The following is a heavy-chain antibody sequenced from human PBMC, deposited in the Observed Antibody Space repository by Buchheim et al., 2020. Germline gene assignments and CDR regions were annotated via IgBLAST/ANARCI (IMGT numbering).Heavy chain of an antibody. CDR2: IYYSGST. Sequence: QVQLQESGPGLVKPSETLSLTCTVSGGSVSSGSYYWSWIRQPPGKGLEWIGYIYYSGSTNYNPSLKSRVTISVDTSKNQFSLKLSSVTAADTAVYYCARGFQSSGWYYFDYWGQGTL. CDR3: ARGFQSSGWYYFDY. J-gene: IGHJ4*02. D-gene: IGHD6-19*01. CDR1: GGSVSSGSYY. V-gene: IGHV4-61*01.